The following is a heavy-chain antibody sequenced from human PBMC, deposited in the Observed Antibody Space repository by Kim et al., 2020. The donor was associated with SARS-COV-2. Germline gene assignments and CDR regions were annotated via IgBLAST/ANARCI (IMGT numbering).Heavy chain of an antibody. CDR3: AGDYGDYVGYDY. Sequence: SVKVSCKASGGTFSSYAISWVRQAPGQGLEWMGGIIPILGTANYAQKFQGRVTITADESTSTAYMELSSLRSEDTAVYYCAGDYGDYVGYDYWGQGTLVTVSS. CDR2: IIPILGTA. CDR1: GGTFSSYA. V-gene: IGHV1-69*13. D-gene: IGHD4-17*01. J-gene: IGHJ4*02.